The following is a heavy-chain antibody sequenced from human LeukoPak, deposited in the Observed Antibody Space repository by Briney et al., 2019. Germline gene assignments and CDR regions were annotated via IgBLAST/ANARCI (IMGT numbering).Heavy chain of an antibody. CDR1: GGSFSGYY. J-gene: IGHJ6*03. CDR2: INHSGST. D-gene: IGHD6-6*01. CDR3: ASVNSSSSLSDYYYYYMDV. Sequence: PSETLSLTCAVYGGSFSGYYWSWIRQPPGKGLEWIGEINHSGSTNYNPSLKSRVTISVDTSKNQFSLKLSSVTAADTAVYYCASVNSSSSLSDYYYYYMDVWGKGTTVTVSS. V-gene: IGHV4-34*01.